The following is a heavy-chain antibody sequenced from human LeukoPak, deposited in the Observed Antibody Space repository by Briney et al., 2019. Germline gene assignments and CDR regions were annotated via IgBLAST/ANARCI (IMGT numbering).Heavy chain of an antibody. V-gene: IGHV5-51*01. CDR2: IYPGDSDT. CDR3: ARHKSGWYLDAFDI. J-gene: IGHJ3*02. D-gene: IGHD6-19*01. CDR1: GYSFTSYW. Sequence: GEALKISCKGSGYSFTSYWSGWVRPMPGEGLEWMGIIYPGDSDTRYSPSFQGQVTISADKSISTAYLQWSSLKASDTAMYYSARHKSGWYLDAFDIWGQGTMVTVSS.